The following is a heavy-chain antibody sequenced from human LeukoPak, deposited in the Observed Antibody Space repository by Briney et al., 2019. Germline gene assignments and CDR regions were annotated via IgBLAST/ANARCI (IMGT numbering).Heavy chain of an antibody. D-gene: IGHD3-9*01. Sequence: GESLRISCKGSGYSFTSYWISWVRQMSGKGLEWMGRIDPSDSYTNYSPSFQGHVTITADKSISTAYLQWSSLKASDTAMYYCARTGYYPNDYWGQGTLVTVSS. CDR3: ARTGYYPNDY. CDR1: GYSFTSYW. CDR2: IDPSDSYT. J-gene: IGHJ4*02. V-gene: IGHV5-10-1*01.